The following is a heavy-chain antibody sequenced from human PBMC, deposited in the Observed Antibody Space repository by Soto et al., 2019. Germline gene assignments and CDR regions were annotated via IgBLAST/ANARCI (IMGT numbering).Heavy chain of an antibody. CDR3: ARGDPNQYSSSWYMFDY. CDR2: IYSGGST. V-gene: IGHV3-53*01. CDR1: GFTVSSNY. Sequence: GGSLRLSCAASGFTVSSNYMSWVRQAPGKGLEWVSVIYSGGSTYYADSVKGRFTISRDNSKSTLYLQMNSLRAEDTAVYYCARGDPNQYSSSWYMFDYWGQGTLVTVSS. J-gene: IGHJ4*02. D-gene: IGHD6-13*01.